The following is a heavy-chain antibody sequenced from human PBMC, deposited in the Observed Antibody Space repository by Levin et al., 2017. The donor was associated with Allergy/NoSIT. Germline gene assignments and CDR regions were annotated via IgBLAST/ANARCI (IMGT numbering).Heavy chain of an antibody. J-gene: IGHJ3*02. CDR3: APLFNGCPGDI. V-gene: IGHV4-39*02. D-gene: IGHD5-24*01. CDR1: GGSISTSTYH. Sequence: TTSETLSLTCTVSGGSISTSTYHWGWIRQPPGTGLEWIGSIYYRGNVYYSPSLESRVTLFVDTSNNHFSLKLRSVTAADTAMYSCAPLFNGCPGDIWGQGTMVTVSS. CDR2: IYYRGNV.